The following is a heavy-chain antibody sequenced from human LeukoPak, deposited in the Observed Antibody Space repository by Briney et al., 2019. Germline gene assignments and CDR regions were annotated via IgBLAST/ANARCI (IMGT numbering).Heavy chain of an antibody. Sequence: SETLSLTCAVYGGSFSGYYWSWIRQPPGKGLEWIGEINHSGSTNYNPSLKSRVTISVDTSKNQFSLKLSSVTAADTAVYYCALLPRLRYFDWLPSGSVSPWGQGTLVTVSS. CDR2: INHSGST. V-gene: IGHV4-34*01. D-gene: IGHD3-9*01. CDR1: GGSFSGYY. J-gene: IGHJ5*02. CDR3: ALLPRLRYFDWLPSGSVSP.